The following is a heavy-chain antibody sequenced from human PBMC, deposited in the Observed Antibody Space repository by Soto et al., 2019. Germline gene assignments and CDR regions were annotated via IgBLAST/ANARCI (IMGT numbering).Heavy chain of an antibody. J-gene: IGHJ5*02. Sequence: PSETLSLTCTVSGGSISSYYWSWIRQPPGKGLEWIGYIYYSGSTNYNPSLKSRVTISVDTSKNQFSPKLSSVTAADTAVYYCAASDYGDENWFDPWGQGTLVTVSS. D-gene: IGHD4-17*01. V-gene: IGHV4-59*01. CDR3: AASDYGDENWFDP. CDR2: IYYSGST. CDR1: GGSISSYY.